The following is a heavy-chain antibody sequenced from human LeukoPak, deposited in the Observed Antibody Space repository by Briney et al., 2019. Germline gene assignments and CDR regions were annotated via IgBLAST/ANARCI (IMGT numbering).Heavy chain of an antibody. CDR1: GGSISSYY. CDR3: ARGRGSGRLHTEYYFDY. D-gene: IGHD3-10*01. J-gene: IGHJ4*02. CDR2: IYYSGST. Sequence: SETLSLTCTVSGGSISSYYWSWIRQPPGKGLEWIGYIYYSGSTNYNPSLKSRVTISVDTSKNQFSLKPSSVTAADTAVYYCARGRGSGRLHTEYYFDYWGQGALVTVSS. V-gene: IGHV4-59*08.